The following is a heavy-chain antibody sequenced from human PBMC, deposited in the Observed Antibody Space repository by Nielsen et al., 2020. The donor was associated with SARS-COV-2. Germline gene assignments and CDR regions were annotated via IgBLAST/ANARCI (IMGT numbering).Heavy chain of an antibody. D-gene: IGHD1-26*01. CDR1: GFTFSSYS. CDR3: ARTRGATAFDI. J-gene: IGHJ3*02. V-gene: IGHV3-21*01. Sequence: GESLKISCAASGFTFSSYSMNWVRQAPGKGLEWVSSISSSSSYIYYADSVKGRFTISRDNAKNSLYLQMNSLRAEDTAVYYCARTRGATAFDIWGQGTTVTVSS. CDR2: ISSSSSYI.